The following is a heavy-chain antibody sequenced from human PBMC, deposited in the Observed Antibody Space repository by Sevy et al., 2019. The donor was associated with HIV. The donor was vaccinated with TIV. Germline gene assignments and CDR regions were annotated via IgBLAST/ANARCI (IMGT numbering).Heavy chain of an antibody. V-gene: IGHV3-30-3*01. D-gene: IGHD1-26*01. CDR2: ISYDGSNK. CDR3: ARGESGSYGWPFDH. CDR1: GFTFSSYA. J-gene: IGHJ4*02. Sequence: GGSLRLSCAASGFTFSSYAMHWVRQAPGKGLEWVAVISYDGSNKYYADSVKGRFTISRDNSKNTLYLQMNSLRAEDTTVYYCARGESGSYGWPFDHWGQGTLVTVSS.